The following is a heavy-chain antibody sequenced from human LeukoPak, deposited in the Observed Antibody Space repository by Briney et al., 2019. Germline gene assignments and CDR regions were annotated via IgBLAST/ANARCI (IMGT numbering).Heavy chain of an antibody. CDR3: AKVEYSSGWYSHFDY. V-gene: IGHV3-23*01. J-gene: IGHJ4*02. CDR2: ISGNGGST. Sequence: GGSLRLSCAASGFTLSNYAMSWVRQALGKGLEWVSSISGNGGSTYYADSVKGRFTISRDNSKNTLYLQMNTLRAEDSAVYYCAKVEYSSGWYSHFDYWGQGTLVTVSS. D-gene: IGHD6-19*01. CDR1: GFTLSNYA.